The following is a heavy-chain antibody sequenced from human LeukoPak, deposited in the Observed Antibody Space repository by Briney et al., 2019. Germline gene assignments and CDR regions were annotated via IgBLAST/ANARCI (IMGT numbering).Heavy chain of an antibody. D-gene: IGHD4-23*01. Sequence: SQTLSLTCTVSGGSISSGGYSWSWIRQPPGKGLEWIGYIYHSGSTYYNPSLKSRVTISVDRSKNQFSLKLSSVTAADTAVYYCARTDYGGNSDYYYGMDVWGQGTTVTVSS. CDR2: IYHSGST. J-gene: IGHJ6*02. CDR1: GGSISSGGYS. CDR3: ARTDYGGNSDYYYGMDV. V-gene: IGHV4-30-2*01.